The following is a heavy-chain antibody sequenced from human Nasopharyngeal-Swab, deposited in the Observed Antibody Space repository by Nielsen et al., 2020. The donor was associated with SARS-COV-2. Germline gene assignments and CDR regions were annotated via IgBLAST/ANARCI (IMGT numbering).Heavy chain of an antibody. CDR2: ISYDGSNK. V-gene: IGHV3-30*04. D-gene: IGHD2-15*01. CDR1: GFTFSSYA. CDR3: AIETRYCSGGSCSTGGMDV. Sequence: GESLKISCAASGFTFSSYATHWVRQAPGKGLEWVAGISYDGSNKYYADSVKGRFTISRDNSKNTLYLQMNSRRAEDTAVYYCAIETRYCSGGSCSTGGMDVWGQGTTVTVSS. J-gene: IGHJ6*02.